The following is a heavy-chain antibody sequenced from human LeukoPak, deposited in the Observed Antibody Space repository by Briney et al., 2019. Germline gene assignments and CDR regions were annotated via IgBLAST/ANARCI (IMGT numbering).Heavy chain of an antibody. Sequence: ASVKVSCKASGYTFTDYYMHWVTQAPGQGLEWMGWINPKSGGTNYALKFQGRVTMTRDTSITTAYMELSRLRSDDMAVYYCASGVYDYGDFYFDYWGQGTLVTVSS. CDR3: ASGVYDYGDFYFDY. J-gene: IGHJ4*02. CDR2: INPKSGGT. D-gene: IGHD4-17*01. CDR1: GYTFTDYY. V-gene: IGHV1-2*02.